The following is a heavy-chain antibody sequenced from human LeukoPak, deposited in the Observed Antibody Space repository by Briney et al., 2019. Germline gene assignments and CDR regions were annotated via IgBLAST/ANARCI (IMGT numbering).Heavy chain of an antibody. CDR2: ISSSSSYI. CDR1: GFTFSSYS. D-gene: IGHD1-14*01. V-gene: IGHV3-21*01. CDR3: AREVTAE. Sequence: GGSLRLSCAASGFTFSSYSMNWVRQAPGKGLKWVSSISSSSSYIDYADSVQGRFTISRDNAKNSLYLQMNSLRAEDTAVYYCAREVTAEWGQGTLVTVSS. J-gene: IGHJ4*02.